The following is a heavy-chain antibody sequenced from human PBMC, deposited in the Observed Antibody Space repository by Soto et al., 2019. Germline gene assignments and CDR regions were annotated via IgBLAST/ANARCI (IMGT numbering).Heavy chain of an antibody. CDR1: GFAFSNYG. Sequence: QVQLVESGGGVVQPGRSLRLSCAASGFAFSNYGMHWVRQAPGKGLEWVAVIWYDGSNKYYADSVKGRFTISRDNSKNTLYVQMNSLSAEDTAVYYCARSGDHDYYYAMDVWGQGTTVTVSS. V-gene: IGHV3-33*01. D-gene: IGHD2-21*02. J-gene: IGHJ6*02. CDR3: ARSGDHDYYYAMDV. CDR2: IWYDGSNK.